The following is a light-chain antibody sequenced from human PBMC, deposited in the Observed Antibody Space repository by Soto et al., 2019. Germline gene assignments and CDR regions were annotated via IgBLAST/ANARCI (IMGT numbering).Light chain of an antibody. CDR2: GAS. CDR1: QSLSNT. J-gene: IGKJ1*01. CDR3: QQSFSTPRT. V-gene: IGKV3D-15*01. Sequence: IVMTQSPATLSVSPWERATLSCRASQSLSNTLAWYQHKPGQAPRLLIYGASSRATGIPDRFSGSGSGTDFTLTISGLQSEDLATYFCQQSFSTPRTFGQGTKVDIK.